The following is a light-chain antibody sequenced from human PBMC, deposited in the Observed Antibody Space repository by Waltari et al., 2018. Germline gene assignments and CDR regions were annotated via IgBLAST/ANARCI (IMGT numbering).Light chain of an antibody. CDR2: KNS. CDR1: RSNIGNNY. V-gene: IGLV1-47*01. Sequence: QSVLTQSPSMSETPGQRVIISCSGRRSNIGNNYVDWYQHFQGMAPKLFMLKNSPRPSGVPDRFSGSSDGTSASLAVSGLRSEDEADYYCATWDDSLSGVVFGGGTRLTVL. J-gene: IGLJ2*01. CDR3: ATWDDSLSGVV.